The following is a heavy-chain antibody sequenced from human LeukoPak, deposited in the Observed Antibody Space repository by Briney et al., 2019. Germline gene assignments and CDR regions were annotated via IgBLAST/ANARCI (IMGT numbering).Heavy chain of an antibody. J-gene: IGHJ4*02. D-gene: IGHD6-19*01. CDR3: ARRTTVPGTDFDY. Sequence: ASVKVSCKASGCTFTSYGINWVRQAPGQGLEWMGWISAYNGNTKSAQKLQGRVTMTTDTSTSTAYMELRSLRSDDTAVYYCARRTTVPGTDFDYGGQGTLVTVSS. CDR1: GCTFTSYG. V-gene: IGHV1-18*01. CDR2: ISAYNGNT.